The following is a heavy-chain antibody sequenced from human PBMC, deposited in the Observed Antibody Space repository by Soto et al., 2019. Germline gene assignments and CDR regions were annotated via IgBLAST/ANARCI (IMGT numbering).Heavy chain of an antibody. V-gene: IGHV4-39*01. CDR2: IYYSGST. CDR3: ARILGVDTAILVY. Sequence: SETLSLTCTVSGGSISSSSYYWGWIRQPPGKGLEWIGSIYYSGSTYYNPSLKSRVTISVDTSKNQFSLKLSSVTAADTAVYYCARILGVDTAILVYWCQGTLGTVSS. CDR1: GGSISSSSYY. J-gene: IGHJ4*02. D-gene: IGHD5-18*01.